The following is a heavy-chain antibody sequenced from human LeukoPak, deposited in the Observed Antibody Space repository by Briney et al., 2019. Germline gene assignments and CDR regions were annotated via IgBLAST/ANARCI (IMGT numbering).Heavy chain of an antibody. CDR3: AKKVRGPSHPLDF. J-gene: IGHJ4*02. V-gene: IGHV1-2*02. D-gene: IGHD5-12*01. CDR2: INPEKRDT. Sequence: ASVKVSCKASGYTFTGYAIHWVRQAPGQGLEWMGWINPEKRDTGYAHKFQGRVAMTSDTSISTAYMELSSLRSDDTAVYYCAKKVRGPSHPLDFWGQGTLVTVSS. CDR1: GYTFTGYA.